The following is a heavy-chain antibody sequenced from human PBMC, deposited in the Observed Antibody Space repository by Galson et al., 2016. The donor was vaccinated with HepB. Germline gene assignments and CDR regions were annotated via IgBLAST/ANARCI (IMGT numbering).Heavy chain of an antibody. CDR1: GFTFSQRG. J-gene: IGHJ4*02. D-gene: IGHD2/OR15-2a*01. V-gene: IGHV3-30*18. CDR2: DSMDGRRK. CDR3: AKRHEYCPPVGCSADY. Sequence: SLRLSCAASGFTFSQRGMHWVRQAPGKGLEWVAADSMDGRRKFYADSVKGRFTISRDNSNNMLFLQMSSLRVDDTAVYYCAKRHEYCPPVGCSADYWGQGTLVSVSS.